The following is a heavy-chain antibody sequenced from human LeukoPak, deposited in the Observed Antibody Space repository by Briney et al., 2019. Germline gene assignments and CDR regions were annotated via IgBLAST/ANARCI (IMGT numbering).Heavy chain of an antibody. Sequence: ASVKVSCKASGYTFTSYYMHWVRQAPGQGLEWMGIINPSGGSTSYAQKFQGRVTITADESTSTAYMELSSLRSEDTAVYYCANAQGSGYNYYGMDVWGQGTTVTVSS. CDR1: GYTFTSYY. J-gene: IGHJ6*02. V-gene: IGHV1-46*01. CDR3: ANAQGSGYNYYGMDV. CDR2: INPSGGST. D-gene: IGHD2-15*01.